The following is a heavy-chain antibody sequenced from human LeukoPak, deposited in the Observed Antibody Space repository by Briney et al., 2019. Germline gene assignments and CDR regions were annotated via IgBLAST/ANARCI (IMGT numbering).Heavy chain of an antibody. CDR3: ARHFRADGYSSSWYYFDY. Sequence: SETLSLTCTVSGGSISSYYWSWIRQPPGKGPEWIGYIYYSGSTNYNPSLKSRVTISVDTSKNQFSLKLSSVTAADTAVYYCARHFRADGYSSSWYYFDYWGQGTLVTVSS. V-gene: IGHV4-59*08. CDR1: GGSISSYY. CDR2: IYYSGST. D-gene: IGHD6-13*01. J-gene: IGHJ4*02.